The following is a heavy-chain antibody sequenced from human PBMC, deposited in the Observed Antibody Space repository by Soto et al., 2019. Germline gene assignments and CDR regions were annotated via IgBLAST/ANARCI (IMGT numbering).Heavy chain of an antibody. V-gene: IGHV5-51*01. CDR1: GYSYSRYW. CDR2: IYPEDSDT. D-gene: IGHD3-3*01. J-gene: IGHJ4*02. CDR3: ARMYDSYYFDY. Sequence: GESLKISCKGSGYSYSRYWIGWVRQMPGKGLEWMGIIYPEDSDTRYSPSFQGQVTISADRSISTATLQWSSLKASDTAMYFCARMYDSYYFDYWGQGTLVTVSS.